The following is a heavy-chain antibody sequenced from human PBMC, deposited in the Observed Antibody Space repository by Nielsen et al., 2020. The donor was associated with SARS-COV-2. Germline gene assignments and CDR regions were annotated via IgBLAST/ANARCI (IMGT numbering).Heavy chain of an antibody. CDR1: GFTFSSYS. Sequence: GESLKISCAASGFTFSSYSMNWVRQAPGKGLEWVSSISSSSSYIYYADSVKGRFTISRDNAKNSLYLQMNSLRAEDTAVYYCARGPKYCSGGSCSWGQGTLVTVSS. CDR3: ARGPKYCSGGSCS. J-gene: IGHJ4*02. CDR2: ISSSSSYI. D-gene: IGHD2-15*01. V-gene: IGHV3-21*01.